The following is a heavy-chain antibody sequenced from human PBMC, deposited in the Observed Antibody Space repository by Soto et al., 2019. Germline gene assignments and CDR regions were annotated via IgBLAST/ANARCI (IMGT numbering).Heavy chain of an antibody. V-gene: IGHV3-7*01. J-gene: IGHJ4*02. Sequence: EVQLMESGGGLVQPGGSLRLSCAASGFSFGASWMDWVRQAPGKGLEWVADIKQDGSEKNYVDSVKGRVTISRDNAKNSLYLQMNSLRAEDTAVYYCTRDPYYEAIDCGGLGTLVTVSS. CDR3: TRDPYYEAIDC. D-gene: IGHD3-22*01. CDR1: GFSFGASW. CDR2: IKQDGSEK.